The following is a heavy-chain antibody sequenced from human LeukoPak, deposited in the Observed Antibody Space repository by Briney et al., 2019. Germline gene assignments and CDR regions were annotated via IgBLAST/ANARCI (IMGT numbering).Heavy chain of an antibody. D-gene: IGHD6-19*01. V-gene: IGHV3-66*01. CDR2: IYRGGSS. CDR1: GFIVSNNY. CDR3: AKDSEAGYSSGWYGPRDYYYYMDV. Sequence: PGGSLRLSCVASGFIVSNNYMSWVRQAPGMGLEWVSTIYRGGSSFYADSVKGRFTISRDNSKNTLYLQMNSLRAEDTAVYYCAKDSEAGYSSGWYGPRDYYYYMDVWGKGTTVTVSS. J-gene: IGHJ6*03.